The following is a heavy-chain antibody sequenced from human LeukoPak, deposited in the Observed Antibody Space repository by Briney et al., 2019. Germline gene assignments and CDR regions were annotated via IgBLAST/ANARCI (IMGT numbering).Heavy chain of an antibody. V-gene: IGHV4-59*08. CDR1: GGSISSYY. CDR2: IYYSGST. CDR3: ARHTIFGVVIIFDY. D-gene: IGHD3-3*01. Sequence: SETLSLTCTVSGGSISSYYWSWIRQPPGKGLEWIGYIYYSGSTNYNPSLKSRVTISVDTSKNQFSLKLSSVTAADTAVYYCARHTIFGVVIIFDYWGQGTLVTDSS. J-gene: IGHJ4*02.